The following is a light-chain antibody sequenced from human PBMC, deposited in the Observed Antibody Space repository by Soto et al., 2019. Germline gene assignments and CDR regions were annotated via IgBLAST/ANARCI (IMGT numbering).Light chain of an antibody. CDR2: EGS. Sequence: QSALTQPASVSGSPGQSITISCTGTSSDVGSYNFVSWYQQHPGKAPKLMIYEGSKRPSGVSNRFSGSKSGNTASLTISGLQAEDEADYYCCSYAGDSAWVFGGGTKVNVL. CDR1: SSDVGSYNF. V-gene: IGLV2-23*01. CDR3: CSYAGDSAWV. J-gene: IGLJ3*02.